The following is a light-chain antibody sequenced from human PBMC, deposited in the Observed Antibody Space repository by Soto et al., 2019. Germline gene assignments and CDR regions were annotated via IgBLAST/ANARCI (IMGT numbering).Light chain of an antibody. CDR3: LSADSSGSNRV. J-gene: IGLJ3*02. CDR1: ALPKQY. Sequence: SYELTQAPSVSVSPGQTAMITCSGDALPKQYAHWYQQKPGQAPMLLIYKDSERPSGIPERFSGTTSGTTVTLTITGFQAEDEADYYCLSADSSGSNRVFGGGTKLTVL. V-gene: IGLV3-25*03. CDR2: KDS.